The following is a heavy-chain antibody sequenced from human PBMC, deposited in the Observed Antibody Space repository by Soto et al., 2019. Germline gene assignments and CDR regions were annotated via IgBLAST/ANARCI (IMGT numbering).Heavy chain of an antibody. Sequence: ASVKVSCKASGNTFTNFGVTWVRQAPGQGLEWMGWISAYNDDPNYAQKFQGRVTMTIETSTRTAYLDLRSLTSDDTAVYYCARVIPGAEAWFDPWGQRTLVTVCS. CDR3: ARVIPGAEAWFDP. CDR2: ISAYNDDP. V-gene: IGHV1-18*01. J-gene: IGHJ5*02. D-gene: IGHD2-2*01. CDR1: GNTFTNFG.